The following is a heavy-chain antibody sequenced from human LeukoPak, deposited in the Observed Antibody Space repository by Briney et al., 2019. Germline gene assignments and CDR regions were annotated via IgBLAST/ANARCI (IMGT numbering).Heavy chain of an antibody. Sequence: GGSLRLSCAASGFTFSNYNMNWVRQAPGKGLEWVSVVSSTSSYKYYTDSLKGRFTISRDNAKNSLYLQMNSLRAEDTALYYCARGGVYRFCSSTSCTYYFDYWGQGTLVTVSS. V-gene: IGHV3-21*01. CDR2: VSSTSSYK. J-gene: IGHJ4*02. CDR3: ARGGVYRFCSSTSCTYYFDY. D-gene: IGHD2-2*01. CDR1: GFTFSNYN.